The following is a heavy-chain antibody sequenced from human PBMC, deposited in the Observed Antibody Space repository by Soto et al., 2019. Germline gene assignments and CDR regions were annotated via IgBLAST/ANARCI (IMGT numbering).Heavy chain of an antibody. J-gene: IGHJ4*02. D-gene: IGHD3-22*01. CDR1: GGSISSVGYY. V-gene: IGHV4-31*03. Sequence: SETLSLTCTVSGGSISSVGYYWSWIRQHPGKGLEWIGYIYYSGSTSYYPSLKSRVAISVDTSKNQFSLKLSSVTAADTAVYYCARATAHYYDSTGYYHFDYWGQGTLVTVSS. CDR2: IYYSGST. CDR3: ARATAHYYDSTGYYHFDY.